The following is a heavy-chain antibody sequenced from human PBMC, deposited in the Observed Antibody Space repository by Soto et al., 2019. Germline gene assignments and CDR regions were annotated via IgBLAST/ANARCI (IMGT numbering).Heavy chain of an antibody. Sequence: PWGSLRLSCAVSGFTFSDYYMSWIRQAPGKGLEWVSYISSSGSTIYYADSVKGRFTISRDNAKNSLYLQMNSLRAADTAVFYCAGSPYYDSTGYYYWGPGTLVTVSS. CDR1: GFTFSDYY. CDR2: ISSSGSTI. D-gene: IGHD3-22*01. J-gene: IGHJ4*02. CDR3: AGSPYYDSTGYYY. V-gene: IGHV3-11*01.